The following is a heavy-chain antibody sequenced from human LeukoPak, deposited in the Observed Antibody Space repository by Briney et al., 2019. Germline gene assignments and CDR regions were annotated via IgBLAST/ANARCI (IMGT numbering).Heavy chain of an antibody. CDR2: ISAYNGNT. D-gene: IGHD2-2*01. J-gene: IGHJ6*02. V-gene: IGHV1-18*01. CDR3: ARIVVPAASNYHYGMDV. CDR1: GYTFTSYG. Sequence: GASVKVSCKASGYTFTSYGISWVRQAPGQGLEWMGWISAYNGNTNYAQKLQGRVTMTTDTSTSTAYMELRSLRSDDTAVYYCARIVVPAASNYHYGMDVWGQGTTVTVSS.